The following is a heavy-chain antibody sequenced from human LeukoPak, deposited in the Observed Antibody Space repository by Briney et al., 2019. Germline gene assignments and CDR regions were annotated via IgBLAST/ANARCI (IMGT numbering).Heavy chain of an antibody. J-gene: IGHJ6*02. Sequence: QAGGSLRLSCAASGFTFSSYEMNWVRQAPGKGLEWVSYISSSGSTIYYADSVKGRFTISRDNAQNSLYLQMNSLRAEDTAVYYCAGDTTIHYGMDVWGQGTTVTVSS. CDR1: GFTFSSYE. V-gene: IGHV3-48*03. D-gene: IGHD3-3*01. CDR2: ISSSGSTI. CDR3: AGDTTIHYGMDV.